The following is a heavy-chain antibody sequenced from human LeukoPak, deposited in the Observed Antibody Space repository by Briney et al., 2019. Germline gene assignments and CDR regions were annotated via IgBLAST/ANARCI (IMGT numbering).Heavy chain of an antibody. V-gene: IGHV3-49*04. CDR2: IRSKAYGGTT. D-gene: IGHD6-19*01. Sequence: GGSLRLSCTASGFTFGDYAMSWVRQAPGKGLEWVGFIRSKAYGGTTQYAASVKGRFTISRDDSKGIAYLQMNSLKTEDTGVYYCSRGSGGVWGQGTLVTVSS. CDR1: GFTFGDYA. CDR3: SRGSGGV. J-gene: IGHJ4*02.